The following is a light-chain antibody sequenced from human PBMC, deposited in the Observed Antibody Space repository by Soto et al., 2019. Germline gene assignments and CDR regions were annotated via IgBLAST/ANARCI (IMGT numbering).Light chain of an antibody. CDR2: DNN. V-gene: IGLV1-51*01. J-gene: IGLJ2*01. CDR1: SSNIGNNY. Sequence: QSVLTQPPSVSAAAGQKVTISCSRSSSNIGNNYVSWYQQLPGTAPKLLIYDNNKRPSGIPDRFSGSKSGTSATLGITGLQTGDEADYYCGTWDSSLSAGVFGGGTKLTVL. CDR3: GTWDSSLSAGV.